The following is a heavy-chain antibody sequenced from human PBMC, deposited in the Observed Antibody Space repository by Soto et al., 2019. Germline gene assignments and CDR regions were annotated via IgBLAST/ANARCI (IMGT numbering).Heavy chain of an antibody. CDR3: AKXYYTSSSEWRYYYGMDV. J-gene: IGHJ6*02. V-gene: IGHV3-23*01. CDR1: GFTFSDYA. D-gene: IGHD6-6*01. Sequence: PGGSLRLSCAVSGFTFSDYAMNWVRQAPGKGLEWVSVITGSGGSTFYADSVKGRFTISRDNSKRTLYLQLNAMRVDDTAVYYCAKXYYTSSSEWRYYYGMDVWGQGTTVTVSS. CDR2: ITGSGGST.